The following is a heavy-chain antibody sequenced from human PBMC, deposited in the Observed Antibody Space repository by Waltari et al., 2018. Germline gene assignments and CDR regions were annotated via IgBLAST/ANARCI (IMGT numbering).Heavy chain of an antibody. CDR1: GDSMSSTYC. V-gene: IGHV4-4*02. D-gene: IGHD2-15*01. CDR3: ARDRGRGLYLDS. Sequence: QESGPGLVKTSGTLSLTCGVSGDSMSSTYCWSWVRQSAGKGLEVIGQVRGDGRTKYIPSFASRVTVSLDTYNNQFSLMVTSATAADTAVYYCARDRGRGLYLDSWGPGTLVTVSP. J-gene: IGHJ4*02. CDR2: VRGDGRT.